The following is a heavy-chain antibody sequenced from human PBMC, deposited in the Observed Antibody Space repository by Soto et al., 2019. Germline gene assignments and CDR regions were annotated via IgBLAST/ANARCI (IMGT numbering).Heavy chain of an antibody. Sequence: EVQLLESGGGVVQPGGSLRLSCIASGFIFDDYAIHWVRQVPGKGLEWVSGIDWNRATTGYADSVKGRFTLSRDNARNSVLLQMDSLRPEDTALCYCVKDVGSRHYDFTNFDSWGQGTLVTVSS. V-gene: IGHV3-9*01. CDR1: GFIFDDYA. CDR2: IDWNRATT. J-gene: IGHJ4*02. D-gene: IGHD3-3*01. CDR3: VKDVGSRHYDFTNFDS.